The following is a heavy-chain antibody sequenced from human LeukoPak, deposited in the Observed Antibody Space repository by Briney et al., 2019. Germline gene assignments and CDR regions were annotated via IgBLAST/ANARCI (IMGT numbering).Heavy chain of an antibody. CDR3: ARVHIAAAGKYYYYGMDV. V-gene: IGHV1-2*02. J-gene: IGHJ6*02. CDR1: GYTFTVYY. D-gene: IGHD6-13*01. Sequence: ASVKVSCKASGYTFTVYYMHWVRHAPGQGLEWMGWINPNSGGTNYAQKFQGRVTMTRDTSISTAYMELSRLRSDDTAVYYCARVHIAAAGKYYYYGMDVWGQGTTVTVSS. CDR2: INPNSGGT.